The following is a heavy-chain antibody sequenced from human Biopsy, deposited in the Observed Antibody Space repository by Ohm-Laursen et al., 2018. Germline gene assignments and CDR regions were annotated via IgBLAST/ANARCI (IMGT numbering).Heavy chain of an antibody. CDR2: IIAVSGLV. CDR1: GGTFSNYA. D-gene: IGHD3-3*01. CDR3: ATPFQYYDSWGGYPPFDH. J-gene: IGHJ4*02. Sequence: SSVKVSCKASGGTFSNYAISWVRQAPGEGIEWMGGIIAVSGLVNYAPKFQGRVSINADKSTTTAYMELSNLKSEDTAVYYCATPFQYYDSWGGYPPFDHWGQGTLVTVSS. V-gene: IGHV1-69*17.